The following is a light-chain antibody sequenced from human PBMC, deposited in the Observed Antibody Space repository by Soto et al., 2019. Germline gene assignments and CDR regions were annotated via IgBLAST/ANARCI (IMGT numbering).Light chain of an antibody. CDR3: QQHSTYST. CDR1: QRISTW. J-gene: IGKJ3*01. Sequence: DIQMTQSPSTLSASVGDRVTITCRASQRISTWLAWYQQKPGKAPKLMIYKASTLDSGVPSRFSGSGSGTELTLTIYSVQTAAFETDYCQQHSTYSTLGPGTKWTSN. CDR2: KAS. V-gene: IGKV1-5*03.